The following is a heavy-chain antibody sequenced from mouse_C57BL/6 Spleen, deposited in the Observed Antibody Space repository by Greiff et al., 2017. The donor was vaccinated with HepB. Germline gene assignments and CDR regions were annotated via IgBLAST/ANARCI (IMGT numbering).Heavy chain of an antibody. V-gene: IGHV14-2*01. D-gene: IGHD1-1*01. J-gene: IGHJ1*03. CDR2: IDPEDGET. Sequence: EVMLVESGAELVKPGASVKLSCTASGFNIKDYYMHWVKQRTEQGLEWIGRIDPEDGETKYAPKFQGKATITADTSSNTAYLQLSSLTSEDTAVYYCARTNGSSPYWYFDVWGTGTTVTVSS. CDR1: GFNIKDYY. CDR3: ARTNGSSPYWYFDV.